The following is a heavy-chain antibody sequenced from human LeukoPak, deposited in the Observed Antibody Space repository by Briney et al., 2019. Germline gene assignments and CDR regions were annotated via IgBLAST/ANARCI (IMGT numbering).Heavy chain of an antibody. CDR2: IKQDGSEK. J-gene: IGHJ4*02. Sequence: GGSLRLSCAASGFTFSSYWMSWVRPAPGKGLEWVANIKQDGSEKYYVDSVKGRFTISRDNAKNSLYLQMNSLRAEDTAVYYCARVPYSSRFDYWGQGTLVTVSS. CDR1: GFTFSSYW. CDR3: ARVPYSSRFDY. D-gene: IGHD6-13*01. V-gene: IGHV3-7*01.